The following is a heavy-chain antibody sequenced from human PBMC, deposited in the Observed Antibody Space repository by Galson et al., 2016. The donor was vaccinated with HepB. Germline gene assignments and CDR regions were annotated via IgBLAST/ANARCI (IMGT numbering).Heavy chain of an antibody. J-gene: IGHJ2*01. CDR1: GYNFSTYW. Sequence: QSGAEVTKPGESLKISCKGSGYNFSTYWIVWVRQMPGKGLEWMGIIFPGDSDTRYSPSFQGQVTISADKSITTAYLRWSSLKASDTAIYYCARRARHDWYFDLWGRGTLVTVSS. D-gene: IGHD5-12*01. CDR2: IFPGDSDT. CDR3: ARRARHDWYFDL. V-gene: IGHV5-51*01.